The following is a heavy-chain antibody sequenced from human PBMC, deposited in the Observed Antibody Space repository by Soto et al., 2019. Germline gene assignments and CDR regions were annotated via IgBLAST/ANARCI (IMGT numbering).Heavy chain of an antibody. CDR3: ARAVAAAGHYYYYYYMDV. J-gene: IGHJ6*03. CDR2: INHSGST. Sequence: SETLSLTCAVYGGSFSGYYWSWIRQPPGKGLEWIGEINHSGSTNYNPSLKSRVTISVDTSKNQFSLKLSSVTAADTAVYYCARAVAAAGHYYYYYYMDVWGKGTTVTVSS. D-gene: IGHD6-13*01. CDR1: GGSFSGYY. V-gene: IGHV4-34*01.